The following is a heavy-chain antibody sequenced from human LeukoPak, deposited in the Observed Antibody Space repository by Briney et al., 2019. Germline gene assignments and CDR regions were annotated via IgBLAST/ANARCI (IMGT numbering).Heavy chain of an antibody. V-gene: IGHV3-48*01. D-gene: IGHD2-2*01. CDR2: ISSSSSTI. CDR3: ASQVGYCSSTSCYRPFDY. Sequence: GGSLRLSCAASGFTFSSYSMNWVRQAPGKGLEWVSCISSSSSTIYYAVSVKGRFTISRDNAKNSLYLQMNSLRAEDTAVYYCASQVGYCSSTSCYRPFDYWGQGTLVTVSS. CDR1: GFTFSSYS. J-gene: IGHJ4*02.